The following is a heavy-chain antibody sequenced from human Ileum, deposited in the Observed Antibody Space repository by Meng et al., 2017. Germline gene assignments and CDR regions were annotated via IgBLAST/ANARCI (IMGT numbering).Heavy chain of an antibody. D-gene: IGHD5-12*01. CDR1: GDSVSTSAFG. J-gene: IGHJ4*02. Sequence: LRLSCAISGDSVSTSAFGWNWIRQSPSRGLEWLGRTYFSSHWHYDYAVSVKSRITVNTDTSRNQLSLQLNSVISEDTAVYYCARGWLRAGFAYWGQGTLVTVSS. CDR3: ARGWLRAGFAY. CDR2: TYFSSHWHY. V-gene: IGHV6-1*01.